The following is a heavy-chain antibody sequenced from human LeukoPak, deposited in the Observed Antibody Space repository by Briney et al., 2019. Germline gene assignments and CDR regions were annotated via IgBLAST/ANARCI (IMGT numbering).Heavy chain of an antibody. Sequence: SQTLSPTCTVSGDSISSGDYYWSWIRQPPGKGLEWFAYIYHTGSTYYNPSLRSRVIISVDTSKNQFSLKLSSMTAADMAVYYCARVDGPFDIWGQGTMVTVSS. CDR3: ARVDGPFDI. CDR1: GDSISSGDYY. V-gene: IGHV4-30-4*08. J-gene: IGHJ3*02. D-gene: IGHD5-24*01. CDR2: IYHTGST.